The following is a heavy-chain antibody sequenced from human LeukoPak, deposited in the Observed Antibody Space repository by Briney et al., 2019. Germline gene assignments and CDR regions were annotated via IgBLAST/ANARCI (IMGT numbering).Heavy chain of an antibody. D-gene: IGHD2/OR15-2a*01. J-gene: IGHJ4*02. CDR2: LSYTGKT. V-gene: IGHV4-59*02. CDR3: SEGYFEPFDH. CDR1: GVSVSTSH. Sequence: PSETLSLTCNVSGVSVSTSHWNWIRQRPGKGLEWIGCLSYTGKTDYNPSLKSRVSISLGSSNNHFSLKLTSVTAADKAVYYCSEGYFEPFDHWGQGILLTVSS.